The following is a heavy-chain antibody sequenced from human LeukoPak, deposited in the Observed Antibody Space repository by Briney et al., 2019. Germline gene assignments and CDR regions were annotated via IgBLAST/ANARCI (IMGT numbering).Heavy chain of an antibody. CDR3: AIPYCIGGSCYSAFDP. CDR1: GGSFSGYY. J-gene: IGHJ5*02. D-gene: IGHD2-15*01. CDR2: INHSGST. Sequence: SETLSLTCAVYGGSFSGYYWSWIRQPPGKGLEWIGEINHSGSTNYNPSLKSRVTISVDTSKNQFSLKLSSVTAADTAVYYCAIPYCIGGSCYSAFDPWGQGTLVTVSS. V-gene: IGHV4-34*01.